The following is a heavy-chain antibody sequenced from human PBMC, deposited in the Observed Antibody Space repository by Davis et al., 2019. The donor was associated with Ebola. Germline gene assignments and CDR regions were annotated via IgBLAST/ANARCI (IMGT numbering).Heavy chain of an antibody. CDR1: GFTFSSYA. CDR3: ARDRVWWDFWSGDVGYYFDY. D-gene: IGHD3-3*01. CDR2: ISGSGGST. Sequence: PGGSLRLSRAASGFTFSSYAMSWVRQAPGKGLEWVSAISGSGGSTYYADSVKGRFTISRDNSKNTLYLQMNSLRAEDTAVYYCARDRVWWDFWSGDVGYYFDYWGQGTLVTVSS. V-gene: IGHV3-23*01. J-gene: IGHJ4*02.